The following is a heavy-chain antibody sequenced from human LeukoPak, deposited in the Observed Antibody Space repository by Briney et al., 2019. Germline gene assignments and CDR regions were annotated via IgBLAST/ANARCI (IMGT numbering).Heavy chain of an antibody. CDR2: INPNSGGT. Sequence: ASVKVSCKASGYTFTGYYMHWVRQAPGQGLEWMGWINPNSGGTNYAQKFRGRVTMTRDTSISTAYVELSRLRSDDTAVYYCAREISVLTWFDPWGQGTLVTVSS. CDR1: GYTFTGYY. D-gene: IGHD3-10*01. V-gene: IGHV1-2*02. CDR3: AREISVLTWFDP. J-gene: IGHJ5*02.